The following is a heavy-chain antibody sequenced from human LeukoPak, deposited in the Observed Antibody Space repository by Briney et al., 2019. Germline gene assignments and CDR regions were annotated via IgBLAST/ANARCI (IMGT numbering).Heavy chain of an antibody. J-gene: IGHJ3*02. CDR3: AKAEYSSPRGAFDI. CDR1: GGTFSSYA. D-gene: IGHD6-13*01. Sequence: SVKVSCKASGGTFSSYAISWVRQAPGQGLEWMGGIIPIFGTANYAQKFQGRVTITADKSTSTAYMELSSLRSEDTAVYYCAKAEYSSPRGAFDIWGQGTMVTVSS. V-gene: IGHV1-69*06. CDR2: IIPIFGTA.